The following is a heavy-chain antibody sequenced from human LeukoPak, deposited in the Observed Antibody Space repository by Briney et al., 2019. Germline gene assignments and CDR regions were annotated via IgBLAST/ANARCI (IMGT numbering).Heavy chain of an antibody. CDR2: ISSDGRST. V-gene: IGHV3-74*01. D-gene: IGHD5-18*01. CDR1: GFTFSGYW. CDR3: ASDTVDTALGIDY. J-gene: IGHJ4*02. Sequence: GGSLRLSCAASGFTFSGYWMHWVRQAPGKRLVEVSRISSDGRSTNYADSVKGRFTISRDNAKNTLYLQMNSLRAEDTAVYYCASDTVDTALGIDYWGQGTLVTVSS.